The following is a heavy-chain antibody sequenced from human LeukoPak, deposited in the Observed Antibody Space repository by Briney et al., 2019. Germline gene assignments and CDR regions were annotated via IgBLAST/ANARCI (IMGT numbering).Heavy chain of an antibody. D-gene: IGHD6-13*01. V-gene: IGHV1-18*01. Sequence: RASVKVSCKTSGYTFTSYGISWVRQAPGQGLEWMGWISAYNGNTNYAQKLQGRVTMTTDTSTSTAYMELRSLRSDDTAVYYCARTRLAAAGPQNFPFDYWGQGTLVTVSS. J-gene: IGHJ4*02. CDR1: GYTFTSYG. CDR3: ARTRLAAAGPQNFPFDY. CDR2: ISAYNGNT.